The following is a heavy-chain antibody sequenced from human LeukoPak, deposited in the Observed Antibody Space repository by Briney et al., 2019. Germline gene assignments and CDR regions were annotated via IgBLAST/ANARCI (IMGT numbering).Heavy chain of an antibody. CDR1: GFTFSDYY. CDR2: ISSSGRTI. Sequence: KPGGSLRLSRAASGFTFSDYYMSWIRQAPGKGLEWLSYISSSGRTIYYADSVKGRFTISRDNAKNSLYLQMNSLRVEDTAVYYCARHYFHGSGHGGYWGQGTLVTVSS. CDR3: ARHYFHGSGHGGY. V-gene: IGHV3-11*01. J-gene: IGHJ4*02. D-gene: IGHD2-15*01.